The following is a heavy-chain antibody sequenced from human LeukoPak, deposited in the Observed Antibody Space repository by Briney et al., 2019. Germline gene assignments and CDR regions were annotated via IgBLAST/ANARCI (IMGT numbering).Heavy chain of an antibody. CDR1: GGSFSGYY. Sequence: SETLCLTCAVYGGSFSGYYWSWIRQPPGKGLEWIGEINHSGSTNYNPSLKSRVTISVDTSKNQFSLKLSSVTAADTAVYYCARGSRHASGYSSSWRTRYFDLWGRGTLVTVSS. V-gene: IGHV4-34*01. CDR3: ARGSRHASGYSSSWRTRYFDL. D-gene: IGHD6-13*01. J-gene: IGHJ2*01. CDR2: INHSGST.